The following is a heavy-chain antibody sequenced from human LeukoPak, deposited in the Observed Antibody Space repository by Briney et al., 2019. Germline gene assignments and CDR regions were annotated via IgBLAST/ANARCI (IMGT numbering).Heavy chain of an antibody. V-gene: IGHV3-7*03. CDR3: AKDPNGDYIGTFDI. J-gene: IGHJ3*02. CDR2: IKQDGSEK. CDR1: GFTFSSYW. Sequence: GSLRLSCAASGFTFSSYWMSWVRQAPGKGLEWVANIKQDGSEKYYVDSVKGRFTISRDNSKNTLYLQMNSLRAEDTAVYFCAKDPNGDYIGTFDIWGQGTMVTVSS. D-gene: IGHD4-17*01.